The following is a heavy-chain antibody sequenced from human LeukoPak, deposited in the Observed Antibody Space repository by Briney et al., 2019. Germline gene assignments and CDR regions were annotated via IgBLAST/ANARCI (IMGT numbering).Heavy chain of an antibody. CDR3: ARDAWSVRSYFDY. V-gene: IGHV3-30*04. D-gene: IGHD2-8*01. CDR1: GFTFTSYS. Sequence: TGGSLRLSCAASGFTFTSYSMHWVRQAPGKGLEWVAVISYDIYSKYYADSVRGRFTISRDNSENTLYLQMNSLRDEDTAVYYCARDAWSVRSYFDYWGQGTLVTVSS. J-gene: IGHJ4*02. CDR2: ISYDIYSK.